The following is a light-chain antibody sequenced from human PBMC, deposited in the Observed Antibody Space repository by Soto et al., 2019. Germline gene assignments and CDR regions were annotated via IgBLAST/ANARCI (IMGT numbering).Light chain of an antibody. CDR3: QQYDNWPPYT. V-gene: IGKV3-15*01. CDR1: QSVSSN. Sequence: EIVLTQSPGTLSLSPWERATLSCRASQSVSSNLAWYQQKPGQAPRLLIYGASTRATGTPARFSGSGSGTEFTLTISSLQSEDFAVYYCQQYDNWPPYTFGQGTKVDIK. CDR2: GAS. J-gene: IGKJ2*01.